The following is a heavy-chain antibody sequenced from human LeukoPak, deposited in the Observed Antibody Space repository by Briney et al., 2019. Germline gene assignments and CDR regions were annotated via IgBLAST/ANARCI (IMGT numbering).Heavy chain of an antibody. D-gene: IGHD4-17*01. J-gene: IGHJ4*02. Sequence: GGSLRLSCAASGFTFSSYGVHWVRQAPGKGLEWVAVIWYDGSNKYYADSVKGRFTISRDNSKNTLYLQMNSLRAEDTAVYYCARAAYGDYDNFDYWGQGTLVTVSS. CDR3: ARAAYGDYDNFDY. V-gene: IGHV3-33*01. CDR1: GFTFSSYG. CDR2: IWYDGSNK.